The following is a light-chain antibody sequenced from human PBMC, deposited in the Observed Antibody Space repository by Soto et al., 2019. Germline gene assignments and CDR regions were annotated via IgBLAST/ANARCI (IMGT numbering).Light chain of an antibody. CDR2: DAS. J-gene: IGKJ4*01. CDR1: QTISSW. V-gene: IGKV1-5*01. CDR3: QQYNSYPLT. Sequence: DIQMTQSPSTLSASVGYTFTITCLASQTISSWLAWYQQKPGKAPKLLIYDASSLESGVPSRFSGSGSGTEFTLTISSLQPDDFATYYCQQYNSYPLTSGGGIKADIK.